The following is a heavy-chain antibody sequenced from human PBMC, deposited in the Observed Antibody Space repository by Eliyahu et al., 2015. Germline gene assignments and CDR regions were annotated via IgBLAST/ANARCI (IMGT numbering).Heavy chain of an antibody. CDR3: SGGRFYYYYMDV. D-gene: IGHD3-16*01. Sequence: EVQLVESGGGLVQPGGSLRLSCAASGFPXSSNYMSWVRQAPGKGLEWVSLIYSTGSTFYADSVKGRFTISRDHSTNTLHLQMNSLRAEDTAVYYCSGGRFYYYYMDVWGEGTTVTVSS. V-gene: IGHV3-66*02. J-gene: IGHJ6*03. CDR1: GFPXSSNY. CDR2: IYSTGST.